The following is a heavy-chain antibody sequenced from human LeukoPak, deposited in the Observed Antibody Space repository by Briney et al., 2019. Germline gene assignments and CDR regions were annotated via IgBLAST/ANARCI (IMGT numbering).Heavy chain of an antibody. CDR3: ARRVGKYSGSYYAFDY. Sequence: SETLSLTCTVSGGSISSGGYYWSWIRQHPGTGLEWIGYIYYSGSTYYNPSLKSRVTISVDTSKNQFSLKLSSVTAADTAVYYCARRVGKYSGSYYAFDYWGQGTLVTVSS. CDR1: GGSISSGGYY. CDR2: IYYSGST. D-gene: IGHD1-26*01. V-gene: IGHV4-31*03. J-gene: IGHJ4*02.